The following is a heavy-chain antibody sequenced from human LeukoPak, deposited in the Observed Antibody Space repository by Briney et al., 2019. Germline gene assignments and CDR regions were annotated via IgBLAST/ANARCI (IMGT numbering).Heavy chain of an antibody. CDR3: AGGAGIAAPLDY. Sequence: ASVKVSCKASGGTFSSYAISWVRQAPGQGLEWMGGIIPIFGTANYAQKFQGRVTITTDESTSTAYMELSSLRSEDTAVYYCAGGAGIAAPLDYWGQGTLVTVSS. CDR2: IIPIFGTA. D-gene: IGHD6-6*01. J-gene: IGHJ4*02. V-gene: IGHV1-69*05. CDR1: GGTFSSYA.